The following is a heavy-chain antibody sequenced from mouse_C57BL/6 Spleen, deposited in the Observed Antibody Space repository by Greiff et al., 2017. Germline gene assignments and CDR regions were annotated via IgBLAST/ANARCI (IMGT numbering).Heavy chain of an antibody. Sequence: QVQLQQSGPGLVQPSQSLSITCTVSGFSLTSYGVHWVRQSPGKGLEWLGVIWSGGSTDYNAAFISSLSISKDNSKSQVFFKMTSLQADDTAINYGARNTYGNYVYYFDYRGQGTTLTVSS. J-gene: IGHJ2*01. CDR3: ARNTYGNYVYYFDY. CDR1: GFSLTSYG. D-gene: IGHD2-1*01. V-gene: IGHV2-2*01. CDR2: IWSGGST.